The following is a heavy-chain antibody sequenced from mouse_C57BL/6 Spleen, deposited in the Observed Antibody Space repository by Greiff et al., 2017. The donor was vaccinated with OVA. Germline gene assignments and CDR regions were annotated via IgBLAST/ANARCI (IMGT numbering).Heavy chain of an antibody. CDR2: INPYNGGT. CDR1: GYTFPDYY. CDR3: ARAGARAMDY. Sequence: EVQLQQSGPVLVKPGASVKMSCKASGYTFPDYYMNWVKQSHGKSLEWIGVINPYNGGTSYNQKFKGKATLTVDKSSSTAYMELNSLTSEDSAVYYCARAGARAMDYWGQGTSVTVSS. J-gene: IGHJ4*01. V-gene: IGHV1-19*01.